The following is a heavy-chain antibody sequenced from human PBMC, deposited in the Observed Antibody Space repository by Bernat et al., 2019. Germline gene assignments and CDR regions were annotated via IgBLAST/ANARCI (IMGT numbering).Heavy chain of an antibody. J-gene: IGHJ6*02. CDR1: GYTFTSYA. V-gene: IGHV1-3*01. CDR2: INAGNGNT. Sequence: QVQLVQSGAEVKKPGASVKVSCKASGYTFTSYAMHWVRQAPGQRLEWMGWINAGNGNTKYSQKFQGRVTITRDTSASTAYMELSSLRSEDTAVYYCARGDYYGSWSYYPHYYYYGMDVWGQGTTVTVSS. D-gene: IGHD3-10*01. CDR3: ARGDYYGSWSYYPHYYYYGMDV.